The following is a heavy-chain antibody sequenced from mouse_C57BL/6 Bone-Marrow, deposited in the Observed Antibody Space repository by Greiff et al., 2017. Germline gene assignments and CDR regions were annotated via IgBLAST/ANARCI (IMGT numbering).Heavy chain of an antibody. D-gene: IGHD1-1*01. CDR3: ARAKYFGRSYWYFDV. CDR2: IYPRSGNT. Sequence: VQLQQSGAELARPGASVKLSCKASGYTFTSYGISWVKQRTGPGLEWIGEIYPRSGNTYYTEKFKGKATLTADKSSSTAYMELRSLTAEDSAVYCCARAKYFGRSYWYFDVWGTGTTVTVSS. CDR1: GYTFTSYG. V-gene: IGHV1-81*01. J-gene: IGHJ1*03.